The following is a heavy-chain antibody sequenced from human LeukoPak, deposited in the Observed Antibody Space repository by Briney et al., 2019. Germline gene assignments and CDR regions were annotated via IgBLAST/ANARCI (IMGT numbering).Heavy chain of an antibody. CDR3: ARQSTDFWNGSPPYYYYYMDV. V-gene: IGHV4-34*01. CDR2: INHSGST. D-gene: IGHD3-3*01. J-gene: IGHJ6*03. Sequence: PSETLSLTCVVYGGSVSGYYWSWIRQPPGKGLEWIGEINHSGSTNYNPSLKSRVTISVDTSKNQFSLKLSSVTAADTAMYYCARQSTDFWNGSPPYYYYYMDVWGKGTTVTVSS. CDR1: GGSVSGYY.